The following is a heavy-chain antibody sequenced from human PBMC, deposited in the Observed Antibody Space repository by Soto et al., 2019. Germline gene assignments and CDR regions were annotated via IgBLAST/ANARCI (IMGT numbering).Heavy chain of an antibody. V-gene: IGHV1-69*01. Sequence: QVQLVQSGAEVKMPGSSVKVSCTASGGTFDTYALSWVRQAPGQGLEWLGGIIPIFTKPTYARKFQGRITITADESTTTVYLDLSSLTSDDTAVYYCAREAVAGLLGAFDVWGQGTLVTVSS. CDR2: IIPIFTKP. CDR1: GGTFDTYA. D-gene: IGHD6-19*01. CDR3: AREAVAGLLGAFDV. J-gene: IGHJ3*01.